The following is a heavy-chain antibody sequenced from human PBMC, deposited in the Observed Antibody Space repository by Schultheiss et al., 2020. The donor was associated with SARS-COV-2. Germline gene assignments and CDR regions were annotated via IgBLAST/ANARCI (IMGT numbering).Heavy chain of an antibody. Sequence: SQTLSLTCAVYGGSFSGYYWSWIRQHPGKGLEWIGYIYYSGSTNYNPSLKSRVTISVDTSKNQFSLKLSSVTAADTAVYYCARHRGNCGFDYWGQGTLVTVSS. D-gene: IGHD2-21*01. CDR3: ARHRGNCGFDY. CDR2: IYYSGST. V-gene: IGHV4-59*01. J-gene: IGHJ4*02. CDR1: GGSFSGYY.